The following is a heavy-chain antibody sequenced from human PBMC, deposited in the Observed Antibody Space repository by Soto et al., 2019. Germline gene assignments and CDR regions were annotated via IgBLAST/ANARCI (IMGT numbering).Heavy chain of an antibody. J-gene: IGHJ4*02. CDR2: ISGSGGST. V-gene: IGHV3-23*01. CDR1: GFTFSSYA. CDR3: AKVMAGYSNTGIDY. Sequence: GGSLRLSCAASGFTFSSYAMSWVRQAPGKGLEWVSAISGSGGSTYYADSVKGRFTISRDNSKNTLYLQMNSLRAEDTAVYYCAKVMAGYSNTGIDYWGQGTLVTVSS. D-gene: IGHD4-4*01.